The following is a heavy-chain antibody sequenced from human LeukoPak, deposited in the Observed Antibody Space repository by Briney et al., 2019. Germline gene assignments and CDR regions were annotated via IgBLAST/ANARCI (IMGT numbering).Heavy chain of an antibody. CDR2: INWNGGST. D-gene: IGHD4-17*01. CDR3: ARGTVTTSYYYGMDV. Sequence: GGSLRLSCAASGFTFDDYGMSWVRQAPGKGLEWVSGINWNGGSTGYADSVKGRFTISRDNAKNSLYLQMNSLRAEDTALYHSARGTVTTSYYYGMDVWGQGTTVTVSS. CDR1: GFTFDDYG. V-gene: IGHV3-20*01. J-gene: IGHJ6*02.